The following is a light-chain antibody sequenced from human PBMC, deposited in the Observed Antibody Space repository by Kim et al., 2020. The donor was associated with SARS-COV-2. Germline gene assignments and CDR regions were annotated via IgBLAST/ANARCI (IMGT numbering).Light chain of an antibody. CDR3: QRYDNHPLR. V-gene: IGKV1-33*01. Sequence: SPSVGDRVTITCQASQDIHNYLNWYQHKPAQAPKLLIYDASNLQTGVPSRFTGSGSGTDFIFTINNLQPEDIATYYCQRYDNHPLRFGGGTKLEI. CDR1: QDIHNY. CDR2: DAS. J-gene: IGKJ4*02.